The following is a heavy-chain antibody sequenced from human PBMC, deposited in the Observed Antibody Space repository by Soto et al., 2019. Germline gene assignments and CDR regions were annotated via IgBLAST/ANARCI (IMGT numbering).Heavy chain of an antibody. CDR2: ISYDGSNK. CDR1: GFTFSSYA. V-gene: IGHV3-30-3*01. D-gene: IGHD4-17*01. CDR3: AREEGGDYGVSFDY. J-gene: IGHJ4*02. Sequence: GGSLRLSCAASGFTFSSYAMHWVRQAPGKGLEWVAVISYDGSNKYYADSAKGRFTISRDNSKNTLYLQMDSLRAEDTAVYYCAREEGGDYGVSFDYWGQGTLVTVSS.